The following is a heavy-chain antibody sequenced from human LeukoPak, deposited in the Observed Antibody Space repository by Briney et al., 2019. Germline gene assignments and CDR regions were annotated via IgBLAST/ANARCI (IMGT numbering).Heavy chain of an antibody. CDR2: ISAYNGNT. CDR1: GYTFTSYG. D-gene: IGHD5-18*01. J-gene: IGHJ6*02. V-gene: IGHV1-18*01. CDR3: ARGIQLWLQDYYYGMDV. Sequence: ASVNVSCKASGYTFTSYGISWVRQSPGQGLEWMGWISAYNGNTNYAHKLQGRVTITTDTSTSTAYMELRSLRSDDTAVYYCARGIQLWLQDYYYGMDVWGQGTTVTVSS.